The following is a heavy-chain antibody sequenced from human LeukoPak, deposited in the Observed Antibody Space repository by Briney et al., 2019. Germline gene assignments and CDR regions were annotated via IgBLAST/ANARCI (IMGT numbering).Heavy chain of an antibody. Sequence: GASVKVSCKASGYTFAIYGSSWVRQAPGQGLEWMAWIRPYDGDTNYAKNFEDRVTMTTETSTSTAYMELRSLRSDDTAIYYCARDYCSRGGDCYKEDLFDPWGQGTLVTVSS. D-gene: IGHD2-21*02. V-gene: IGHV1-18*01. CDR3: ARDYCSRGGDCYKEDLFDP. CDR2: IRPYDGDT. CDR1: GYTFAIYG. J-gene: IGHJ5*02.